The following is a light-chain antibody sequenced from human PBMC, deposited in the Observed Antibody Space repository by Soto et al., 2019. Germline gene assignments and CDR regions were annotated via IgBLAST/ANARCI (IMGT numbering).Light chain of an antibody. CDR2: AAS. CDR1: QGIDTY. CDR3: ERSYSGPA. J-gene: IGKJ3*01. Sequence: DIQMTQSPSSLSASVGDRVTITCRASQGIDTYLNWYQQKPGKAPKLLIYAASNLQSGVPSRFSGSGSGTDFTLTISSLQPEDFATYYCERSYSGPAFGPGTKVEIK. V-gene: IGKV1-39*01.